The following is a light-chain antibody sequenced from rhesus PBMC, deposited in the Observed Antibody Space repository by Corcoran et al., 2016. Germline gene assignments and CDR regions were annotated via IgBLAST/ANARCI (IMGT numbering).Light chain of an antibody. J-gene: IGKJ2*01. CDR1: QGVGRY. Sequence: EIVMTQSPATLSLSPGERATLSCRASQGVGRYLAWYQQKPEQAPRPLVYAYAIRATGIPDRFIGRGSGTDFTLTISSLGPGDFAVYYCKQYSNWPYSFGQGTKVEIK. CDR3: KQYSNWPYS. V-gene: IGKV3S9*01. CDR2: AYA.